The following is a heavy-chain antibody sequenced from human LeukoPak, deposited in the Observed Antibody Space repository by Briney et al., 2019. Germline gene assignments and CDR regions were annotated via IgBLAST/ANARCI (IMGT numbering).Heavy chain of an antibody. CDR2: VNYSGRS. CDR1: GEPFGGFL. Sequence: SETLSLTCAVYGEPFGGFLWLYTRQSPGKGLEWLGDVNYSGRSNYHPALESRIAISADASKRQFSLKLTSVTAADTAVYYCAIRLTTSRLATATTWFDPWGQGTLVSVSS. D-gene: IGHD1-1*01. V-gene: IGHV4-34*01. J-gene: IGHJ5*02. CDR3: AIRLTTSRLATATTWFDP.